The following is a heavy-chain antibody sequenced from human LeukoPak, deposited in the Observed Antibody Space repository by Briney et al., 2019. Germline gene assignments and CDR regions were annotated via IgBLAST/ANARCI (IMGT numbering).Heavy chain of an antibody. CDR1: GYTLTELS. D-gene: IGHD3-10*01. V-gene: IGHV1-24*01. J-gene: IGHJ4*02. CDR3: ATAYYYGSGSRFFDY. CDR2: FGPEDGET. Sequence: ASVKVSCKVSGYTLTELSMHWVRQAPGKGLEWMGGFGPEDGETIYAQKFQGRVTMTEDTSTDTAYMELSSLRSEDTAVYYCATAYYYGSGSRFFDYWGQGTLVTVSS.